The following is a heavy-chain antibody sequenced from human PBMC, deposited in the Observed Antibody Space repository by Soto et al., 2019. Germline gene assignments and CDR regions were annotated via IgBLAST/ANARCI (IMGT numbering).Heavy chain of an antibody. D-gene: IGHD5-12*01. J-gene: IGHJ6*02. CDR1: GFTFDDYA. CDR3: AKDIRQMATTQGYYGMDV. V-gene: IGHV3-9*01. CDR2: ISWNSGSI. Sequence: PGGSLRLSGAASGFTFDDYAMHCVRQAPGKGLEWVSGISWNSGSIGYADSVKGRFTISRDKAKNSLYLQMNSLRAEDTALYYCAKDIRQMATTQGYYGMDVWGQGTTVTVSS.